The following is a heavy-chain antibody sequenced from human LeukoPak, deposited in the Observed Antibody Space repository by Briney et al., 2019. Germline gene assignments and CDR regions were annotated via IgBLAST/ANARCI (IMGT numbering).Heavy chain of an antibody. CDR3: ARGYYYGSGSYTAFDY. V-gene: IGHV1-46*01. CDR2: INPTGGST. J-gene: IGHJ4*02. D-gene: IGHD3-10*01. Sequence: GASVNVSCKASGYTFTIYYMHWVRQAPGQGLEWMGLINPTGGSTGYAQKFQGRVTMTRDMSTSTDYMELSSLRSEDTAIYYCARGYYYGSGSYTAFDYWGQGTLVTVSS. CDR1: GYTFTIYY.